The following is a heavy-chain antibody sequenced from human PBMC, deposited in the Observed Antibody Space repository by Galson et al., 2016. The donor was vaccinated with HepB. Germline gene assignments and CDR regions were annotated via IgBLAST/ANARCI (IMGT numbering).Heavy chain of an antibody. D-gene: IGHD1-1*01. Sequence: SMRLSCAASGFTFSISSMNWVRQAPGKGLEWVSSISTRSSYIYYADSVKGRFTISRDNAKNSLYLQMNSLKTEDTAVYYCTRDVRPPGWENYYYMDVWGKGTTVTVSS. V-gene: IGHV3-21*03. CDR1: GFTFSISS. CDR2: ISTRSSYI. J-gene: IGHJ6*03. CDR3: TRDVRPPGWENYYYMDV.